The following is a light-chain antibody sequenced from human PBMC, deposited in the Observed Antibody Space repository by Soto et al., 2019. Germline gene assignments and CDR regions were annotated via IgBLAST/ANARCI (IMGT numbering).Light chain of an antibody. V-gene: IGKV3-20*01. CDR2: GAS. Sequence: EIVMTQSPVTLSVSPGERVTLSCRASQSVSSNLAWYQQKPGQAPSLLIYGASSRATGIPDRFSGSGSGTDFVLTISRLEPEDFAVYYCQQYGSSLWTFGQGTKVDIK. CDR3: QQYGSSLWT. CDR1: QSVSSN. J-gene: IGKJ1*01.